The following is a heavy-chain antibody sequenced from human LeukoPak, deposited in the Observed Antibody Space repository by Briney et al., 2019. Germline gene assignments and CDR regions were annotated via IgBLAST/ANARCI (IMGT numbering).Heavy chain of an antibody. CDR3: VRGSTLRHYQY. Sequence: SETLSLTCTVSGGSISSSTYYWGWIRRPPGKGLEWIGSIYYSGSTYYNPSLKSRVTLSVDTSKNQFSLKLSSVTAADTAVYYCVRGSTLRHYQYSGQGTLVTFSS. V-gene: IGHV4-39*01. D-gene: IGHD3-16*01. CDR2: IYYSGST. J-gene: IGHJ4*02. CDR1: GGSISSSTYY.